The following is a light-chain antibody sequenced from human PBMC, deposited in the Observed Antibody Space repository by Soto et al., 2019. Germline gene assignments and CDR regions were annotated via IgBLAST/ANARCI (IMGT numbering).Light chain of an antibody. J-gene: IGKJ1*01. CDR1: QSMISL. CDR2: KAS. V-gene: IGKV1-5*03. CDR3: QQYNSYPWT. Sequence: DIQMTQSPATLSAPVGDTVTITCRASQSMISLSPWYQQKPGKAPKLLIYKASSLESGVPARFSGSGSGTEFTLTISSLQPDDFAAYYCQQYNSYPWTFGQRTKV.